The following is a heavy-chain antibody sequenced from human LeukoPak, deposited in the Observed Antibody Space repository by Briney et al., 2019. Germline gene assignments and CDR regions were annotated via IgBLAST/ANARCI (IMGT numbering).Heavy chain of an antibody. J-gene: IGHJ4*02. CDR2: ISGNGGST. D-gene: IGHD5-18*01. CDR3: AKDKGDTAMFEGTY. Sequence: PGGSLRLSCAASGFTFSSYAMSWVRQAPGKGLEWVSAISGNGGSTYYADSVKGRFTISRDNSKNTLYLQMNSLRAEDTAVYYCAKDKGDTAMFEGTYWGQGTLVTVSS. V-gene: IGHV3-23*01. CDR1: GFTFSSYA.